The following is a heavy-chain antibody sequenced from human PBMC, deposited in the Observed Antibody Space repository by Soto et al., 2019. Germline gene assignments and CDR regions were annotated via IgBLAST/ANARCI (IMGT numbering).Heavy chain of an antibody. Sequence: PSQTLSLTCAISGDSVSSNSAAWNWIRLSPSRGLEWLARTYYRSRWYNDYAVSVRSRITVNPDTSKNQFSLQLNSVTPEDTAVYYCAGTTSHQWYYMDVWGKGTTLTDPS. CDR1: GDSVSSNSAA. D-gene: IGHD1-7*01. V-gene: IGHV6-1*01. CDR3: AGTTSHQWYYMDV. J-gene: IGHJ6*03. CDR2: TYYRSRWYN.